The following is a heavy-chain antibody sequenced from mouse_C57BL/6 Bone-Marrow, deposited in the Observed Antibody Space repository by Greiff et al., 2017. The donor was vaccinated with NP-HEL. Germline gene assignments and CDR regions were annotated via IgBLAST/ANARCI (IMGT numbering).Heavy chain of an antibody. CDR1: GYAFTNYL. Sequence: QVQLQQSGAELVRPGTSVKVSCKASGYAFTNYLIEWVKQRPGQGLEWIGVINPGSGGTNYNEKFKGKATLTADKSSSTAYMQLSSLTSEDSAVYFWARSGDYDNLYYAMDYWGQGTSVTVSS. CDR2: INPGSGGT. V-gene: IGHV1-54*01. J-gene: IGHJ4*01. CDR3: ARSGDYDNLYYAMDY. D-gene: IGHD2-4*01.